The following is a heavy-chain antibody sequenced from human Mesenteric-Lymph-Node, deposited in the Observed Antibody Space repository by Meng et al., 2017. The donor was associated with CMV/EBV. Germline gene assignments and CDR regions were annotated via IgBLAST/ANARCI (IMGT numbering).Heavy chain of an antibody. CDR2: INPRGGST. D-gene: IGHD2-2*01. V-gene: IGHV1-46*01. Sequence: HWVRQAPVQGLEWMGIINPRGGSTSYAQQFQGRVAMPWDTSTSTVYMELSSLRSEDAAVYYCAREAPPPFFIVVVPAALTYTWFDPWGQGTLVTVSS. J-gene: IGHJ5*02. CDR3: AREAPPPFFIVVVPAALTYTWFDP.